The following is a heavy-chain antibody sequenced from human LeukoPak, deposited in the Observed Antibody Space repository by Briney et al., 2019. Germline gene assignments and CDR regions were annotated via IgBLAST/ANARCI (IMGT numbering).Heavy chain of an antibody. Sequence: PGGSLRLSCAASGFTFSSDAMSWVRQAPGKGLDWVSAISGSGGSTYYADSVKGRFTISRDNSKNTLYLQMNSLRAEDTAVYYCAKIRFLEWLTYWGQGTLVTVSS. D-gene: IGHD3-3*01. CDR2: ISGSGGST. CDR1: GFTFSSDA. V-gene: IGHV3-23*01. CDR3: AKIRFLEWLTY. J-gene: IGHJ4*02.